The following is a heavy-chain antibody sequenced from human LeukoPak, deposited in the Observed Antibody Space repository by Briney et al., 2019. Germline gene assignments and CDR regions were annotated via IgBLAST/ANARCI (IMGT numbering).Heavy chain of an antibody. CDR2: IYHSGST. D-gene: IGHD6-13*01. CDR3: VGKSSSWYGLMNY. J-gene: IGHJ4*02. V-gene: IGHV4-4*02. CDR1: GGSISSSNW. Sequence: SETLSLTCAVSGGSISSSNWWSWVRQPPGKGLEWIGEIYHSGSTNYNPSLKSRVTISLDKSKNQFSLRLSSVTAADTAVYYCVGKSSSWYGLMNYWGQGTLVTVSS.